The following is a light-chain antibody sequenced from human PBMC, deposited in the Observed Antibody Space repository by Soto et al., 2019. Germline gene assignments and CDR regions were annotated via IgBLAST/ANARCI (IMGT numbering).Light chain of an antibody. J-gene: IGLJ1*01. V-gene: IGLV2-14*01. Sequence: LTQPASVSVSPGQGITISCTGTSSDVGGYNYVSWYQQHPGKAPKLMIYAVTDRPSGVSSRFSGSKSGNTASLTISGLQAEDEADYYCSSYTSSRTLFGTGTKVTV. CDR3: SSYTSSRTL. CDR2: AVT. CDR1: SSDVGGYNY.